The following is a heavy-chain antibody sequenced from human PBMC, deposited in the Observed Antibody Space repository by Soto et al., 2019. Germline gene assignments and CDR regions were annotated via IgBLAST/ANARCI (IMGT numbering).Heavy chain of an antibody. Sequence: GGSLRLSCAGSGFTFSDYGMSWVRQAPGKGLEWVSSISGTGGSAYYADSVKGRFTISRDNSKNTLYLQMNSLRVEDTAVYYCAKVQATVAVGSFDLWGQGTLVTVSS. CDR1: GFTFSDYG. D-gene: IGHD6-19*01. J-gene: IGHJ4*02. V-gene: IGHV3-23*01. CDR3: AKVQATVAVGSFDL. CDR2: ISGTGGSA.